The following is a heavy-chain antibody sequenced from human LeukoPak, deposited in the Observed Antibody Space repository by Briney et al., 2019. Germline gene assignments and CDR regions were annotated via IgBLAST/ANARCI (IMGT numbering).Heavy chain of an antibody. CDR1: GGSISSSSYY. CDR2: IYYSGST. J-gene: IGHJ6*03. V-gene: IGHV4-39*07. Sequence: SETLSLTCTVSGGSISSSSYYWGWIRQPPGKGLEWIGTIYYSGSTYYNPSLKSRVTISVDTSKNQFSLKLSSVTAADTAVYYCARDRRPPLYQPRHSHYYYYMDVWGKGTTVTVSS. CDR3: ARDRRPPLYQPRHSHYYYYMDV. D-gene: IGHD2-2*01.